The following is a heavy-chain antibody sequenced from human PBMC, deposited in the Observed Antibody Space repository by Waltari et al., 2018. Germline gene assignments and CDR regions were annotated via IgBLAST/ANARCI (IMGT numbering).Heavy chain of an antibody. Sequence: QVQLQESGPGLVKPSETLSLTCPVSGGSISSHYWSWLRQPPGKGLEWIGYIYYSGSTNYNPSRKSRVTISVDTSKNQFSLKLSSVTAADTAVYYCARDTVAGSDAFDIWGQGTMVTVSS. V-gene: IGHV4-59*11. D-gene: IGHD6-19*01. CDR3: ARDTVAGSDAFDI. CDR2: IYYSGST. J-gene: IGHJ3*02. CDR1: GGSISSHY.